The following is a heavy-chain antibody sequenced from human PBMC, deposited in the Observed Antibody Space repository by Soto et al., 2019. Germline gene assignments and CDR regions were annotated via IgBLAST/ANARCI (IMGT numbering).Heavy chain of an antibody. CDR3: ARGGTYYDILTGSAPHDY. V-gene: IGHV4-30-4*01. D-gene: IGHD3-9*01. CDR1: GDSISSGDYY. CDR2: IYYSGST. Sequence: SETLSLTCTVSGDSISSGDYYWSWIRQPPGKGLEWIGYIYYSGSTYYNPSLKSRVTISVDTSKNQFSLKLSSVTAADTAVYYCARGGTYYDILTGSAPHDYWGQGTLVTVSS. J-gene: IGHJ4*02.